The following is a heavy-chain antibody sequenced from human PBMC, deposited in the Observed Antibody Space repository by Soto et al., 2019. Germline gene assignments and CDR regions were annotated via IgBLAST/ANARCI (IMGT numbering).Heavy chain of an antibody. V-gene: IGHV3-30*09. D-gene: IGHD1-1*01. Sequence: QVQLVQSGGGVVQSGGSLRLSCAASGFTFSNYGIHWVRQAPGKGLEWVAVISHDGSDEYYADSVSGRFAISRDNPMYTVYLEMSSLTSDDTAVYFCERDDVQLEFGGDFYFWGQGALVTGSS. J-gene: IGHJ4*02. CDR2: ISHDGSDE. CDR1: GFTFSNYG. CDR3: ERDDVQLEFGGDFYF.